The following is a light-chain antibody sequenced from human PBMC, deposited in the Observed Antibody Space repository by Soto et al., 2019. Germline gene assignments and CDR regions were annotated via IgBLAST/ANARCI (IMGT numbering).Light chain of an antibody. Sequence: QSALTQPASESGCPGQSITISCTGTSSDVGSYNLVSWYQQHPGKAPKLMIYGVNKRPSGVSNRFSGSKSGNTASLTISGLQAEDEADYYCCSYAGISTFYVFGTGTKLTVL. CDR3: CSYAGISTFYV. J-gene: IGLJ1*01. CDR2: GVN. CDR1: SSDVGSYNL. V-gene: IGLV2-23*02.